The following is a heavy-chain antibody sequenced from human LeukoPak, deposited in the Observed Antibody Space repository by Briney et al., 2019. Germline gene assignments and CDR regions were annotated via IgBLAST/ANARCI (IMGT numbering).Heavy chain of an antibody. Sequence: GESLKISCKGSGYSFTSYWIGWVRQMPGKGLEWMGIIYPGDSDTRYSPSFQGQVTISADKSINTAYLQWSSLKASDTAMYYCARPVGIAVVPDRYFDLWGRGTLVTVSS. CDR3: ARPVGIAVVPDRYFDL. D-gene: IGHD3-22*01. V-gene: IGHV5-51*01. CDR1: GYSFTSYW. CDR2: IYPGDSDT. J-gene: IGHJ2*01.